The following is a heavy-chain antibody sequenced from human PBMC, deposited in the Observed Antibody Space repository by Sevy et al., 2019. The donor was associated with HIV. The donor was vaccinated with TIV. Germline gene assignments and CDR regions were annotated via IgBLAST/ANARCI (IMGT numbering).Heavy chain of an antibody. J-gene: IGHJ4*02. CDR2: ISYDGSNK. Sequence: GGSLRLSCAASGFTFSSYAMHWVRQAPGKGLEWVAVISYDGSNKNYAASVKGRFTISRDNSKNTLYLQMNSLRAEDTAVYYCARGNGQETREYYFDYWGQGTLVTVSS. CDR1: GFTFSSYA. V-gene: IGHV3-30-3*01. D-gene: IGHD1-1*01. CDR3: ARGNGQETREYYFDY.